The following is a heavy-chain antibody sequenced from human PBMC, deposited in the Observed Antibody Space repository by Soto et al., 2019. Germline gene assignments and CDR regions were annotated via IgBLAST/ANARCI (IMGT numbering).Heavy chain of an antibody. J-gene: IGHJ3*02. D-gene: IGHD6-13*01. Sequence: ASVKVSCKASGYTFTSYGISWVRQAPGQGLEWMGWISAYNGNTNYAQKLQGRVTMTTDTSTSTAYMELRSLRSDDTAVYYCARDRQQLVRDAFDIWGQGTMVTVSS. CDR3: ARDRQQLVRDAFDI. CDR1: GYTFTSYG. V-gene: IGHV1-18*01. CDR2: ISAYNGNT.